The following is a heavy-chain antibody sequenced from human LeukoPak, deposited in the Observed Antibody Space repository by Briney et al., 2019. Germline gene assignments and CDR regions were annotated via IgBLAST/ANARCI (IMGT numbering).Heavy chain of an antibody. J-gene: IGHJ3*02. CDR2: IGIAGDT. CDR1: GFTFSSYD. V-gene: IGHV3-13*01. D-gene: IGHD5/OR15-5a*01. CDR3: IRGGIQVSGIDAFDI. Sequence: GGSLRLSCAASGFTFSSYDMHWVRHAPGRGLEWVSAIGIAGDTYYPDSVKGRFTISRENAKNSMYLQMNSLKDGDTVVYYCIRGGIQVSGIDAFDIWGQGTMVTVSS.